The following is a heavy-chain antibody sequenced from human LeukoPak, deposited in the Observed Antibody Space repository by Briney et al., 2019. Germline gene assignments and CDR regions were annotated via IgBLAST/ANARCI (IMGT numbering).Heavy chain of an antibody. CDR3: ARGTYSSGSRTFDY. CDR1: GYTFTGYY. CDR2: INPNSGGT. J-gene: IGHJ4*02. D-gene: IGHD6-19*01. V-gene: IGHV1-2*02. Sequence: RASVKVSCKASGYTFTGYYMHWVRQDPGQGLEWMGWINPNSGGTNYAQKFQGRVTMTRDTSISTAYMELSRLRSDDTAVYYCARGTYSSGSRTFDYWGQGTLVTVSS.